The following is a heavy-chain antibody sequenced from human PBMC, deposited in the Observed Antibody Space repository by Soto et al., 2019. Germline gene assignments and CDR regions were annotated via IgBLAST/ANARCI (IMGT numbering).Heavy chain of an antibody. CDR2: ISPMFGAA. J-gene: IGHJ4*02. Sequence: QVQLVQSGAEMKKPGSSVKVSCQSSGGTFNTYAMNWVRQAPGQGPEWIGDISPMFGAANYAPKFQGRVTITADESTGTSYMQLSSLTSEDTALYFCAREVEVHTRAFVYWGQGTLVTVSS. V-gene: IGHV1-69*19. D-gene: IGHD3-10*01. CDR3: AREVEVHTRAFVY. CDR1: GGTFNTYA.